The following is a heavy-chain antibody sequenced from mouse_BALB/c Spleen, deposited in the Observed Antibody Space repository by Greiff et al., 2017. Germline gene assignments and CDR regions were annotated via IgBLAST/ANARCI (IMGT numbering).Heavy chain of an antibody. CDR2: IYPGNVNT. CDR1: GYTFTSYY. V-gene: IGHV1S56*01. Sequence: VQLQQSGPELVKPGASVRISCKASGYTFTSYYIHWVKQRPGQGLEWIGWIYPGNVNTKYNEKFKGKATLTADKSSSTAYMQLSSLTSEDSAVYFCARLGNRYEGAMDYWGQGTSVTVSS. J-gene: IGHJ4*01. D-gene: IGHD2-14*01. CDR3: ARLGNRYEGAMDY.